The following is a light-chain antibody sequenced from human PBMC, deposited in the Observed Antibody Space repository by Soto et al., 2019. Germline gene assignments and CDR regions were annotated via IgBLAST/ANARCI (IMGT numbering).Light chain of an antibody. V-gene: IGKV3-15*01. CDR2: GAS. CDR3: QQYSTSLT. J-gene: IGKJ4*02. Sequence: EILMTQSPATLSVSPGERVILSCRASQSVGSTLAWYQQKPGQAPRLLIRGASTRATGVPVRFSGSGSGTEFTLTISSLQSEDFAVYYCQQYSTSLTFGGGTTLEIK. CDR1: QSVGST.